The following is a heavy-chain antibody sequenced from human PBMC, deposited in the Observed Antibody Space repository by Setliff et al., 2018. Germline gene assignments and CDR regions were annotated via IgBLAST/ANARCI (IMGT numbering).Heavy chain of an antibody. Sequence: TSETLSPTCAVYGGSFQGYYWSWIRQSPERGLEWIGEINSSGDTNYNPSLESRVTMSIDPSKNQFSLTLTSVRAADTAVYFCAKAKGHLGYYRLVLNYFRHWGQGTPVTVSS. CDR3: AKAKGHLGYYRLVLNYFRH. V-gene: IGHV4-34*01. CDR2: INSSGDT. CDR1: GGSFQGYY. J-gene: IGHJ1*01. D-gene: IGHD3-22*01.